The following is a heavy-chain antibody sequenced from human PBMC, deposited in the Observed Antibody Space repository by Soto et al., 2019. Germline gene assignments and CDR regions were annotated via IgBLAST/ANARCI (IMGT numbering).Heavy chain of an antibody. Sequence: PGGFLRLSCAASGFTFSSYAMSWVRQAPGKGLEWVSAISGSGGSTYYADSVKGRFTISRDNYKNTLYLPMNSLRAEGTAVYYRAKGYTATDYWGQGTLVTVSS. CDR1: GFTFSSYA. V-gene: IGHV3-23*01. D-gene: IGHD5-18*01. CDR2: ISGSGGST. CDR3: AKGYTATDY. J-gene: IGHJ4*02.